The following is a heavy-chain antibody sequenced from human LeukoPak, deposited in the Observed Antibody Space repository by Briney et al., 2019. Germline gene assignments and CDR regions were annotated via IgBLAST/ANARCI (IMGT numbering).Heavy chain of an antibody. D-gene: IGHD3-22*01. V-gene: IGHV4-59*01. Sequence: PSETLSLTCTVSGGSISSYYWSWIRQPPGKGLEWIGYIYYSGSTNYNPSLKSRVTISVDTSKNQFSLKLSSVTAADTAVYYCATGRYYYDSWEFDYWGQGTLVTVSS. J-gene: IGHJ4*02. CDR2: IYYSGST. CDR1: GGSISSYY. CDR3: ATGRYYYDSWEFDY.